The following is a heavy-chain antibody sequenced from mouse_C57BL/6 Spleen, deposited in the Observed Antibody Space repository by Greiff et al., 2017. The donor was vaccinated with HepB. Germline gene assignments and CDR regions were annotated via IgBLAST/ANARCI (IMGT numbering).Heavy chain of an antibody. CDR2: IYPRSGNT. Sequence: QVQLKQSGAELARPGASVKLSCKASGYTFTSYGISWVKQRTGQGLEWIGEIYPRSGNTYYNEKFKGKATLTADKSSSTAYMELRSLTSEDSAVYVCAREDKAYYSNYGGFDYWGQGTTLTVSS. CDR3: AREDKAYYSNYGGFDY. D-gene: IGHD2-5*01. CDR1: GYTFTSYG. V-gene: IGHV1-81*01. J-gene: IGHJ2*01.